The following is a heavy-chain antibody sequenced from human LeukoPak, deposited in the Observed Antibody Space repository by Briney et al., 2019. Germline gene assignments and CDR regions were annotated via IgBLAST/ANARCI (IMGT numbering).Heavy chain of an antibody. D-gene: IGHD3-3*01. J-gene: IGHJ6*03. CDR3: ARAPYDFWSGYYYYYMDV. Sequence: GSLRLSCAASGFTFSNYWMSWVRQAPGKGLEWIGEINHSGSTNYNPSLKSRVTISVDTSKNQFSLKLSSVTAADTAVYYCARAPYDFWSGYYYYYMDVWGKGTTVTVSS. CDR1: GFTFSNYW. CDR2: INHSGST. V-gene: IGHV4-34*01.